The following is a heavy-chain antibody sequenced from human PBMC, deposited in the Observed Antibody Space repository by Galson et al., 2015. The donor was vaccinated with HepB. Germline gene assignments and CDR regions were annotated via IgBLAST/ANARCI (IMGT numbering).Heavy chain of an antibody. CDR3: ANNAPYTGDFDT. CDR2: MNPSGGGT. D-gene: IGHD7-27*01. V-gene: IGHV1-8*01. Sequence: SVKVSCKASGYTFTNYDINWVRQATGQGLEWLGWMNPSGGGTGYARKFQGRVTMTRDTSISTAYMELSGLTSEDTAVYYCANNAPYTGDFDTWGQGTLVTVSS. J-gene: IGHJ4*02. CDR1: GYTFTNYD.